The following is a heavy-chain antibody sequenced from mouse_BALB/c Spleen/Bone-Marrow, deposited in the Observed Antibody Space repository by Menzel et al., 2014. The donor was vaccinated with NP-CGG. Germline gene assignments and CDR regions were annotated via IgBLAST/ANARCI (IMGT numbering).Heavy chain of an antibody. Sequence: VQLHQSGAELMKPGASVKISCKATGYTLSSYWIEWVKQRPGHGLEWIGEILPGSGSSNYNEKFKGKATITADTSSNTAYMQLSSLTSEDSAVYYCTRWGWSFDYWGQGTTLTVSS. J-gene: IGHJ2*01. CDR3: TRWGWSFDY. CDR1: GYTLSSYW. CDR2: ILPGSGSS. D-gene: IGHD2-3*01. V-gene: IGHV1-9*01.